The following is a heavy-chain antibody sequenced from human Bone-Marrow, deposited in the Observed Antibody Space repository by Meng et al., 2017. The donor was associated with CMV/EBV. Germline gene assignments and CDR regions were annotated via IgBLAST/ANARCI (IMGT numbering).Heavy chain of an antibody. Sequence: GSLRLSCTVSGGSISSSSYYWGWIRQPPGKGLEWIGSIYYSGSTYYNPSLKSRVTISVDTSKNQFSLKLRSVTAADTAVYYCATGESSSYYYDPWGQGTLVTVSS. CDR1: GGSISSSSYY. D-gene: IGHD6-6*01. CDR3: ATGESSSYYYDP. J-gene: IGHJ5*02. V-gene: IGHV4-39*07. CDR2: IYYSGST.